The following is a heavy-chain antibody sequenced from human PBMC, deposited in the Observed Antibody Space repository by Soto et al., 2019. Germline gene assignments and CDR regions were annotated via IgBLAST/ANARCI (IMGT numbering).Heavy chain of an antibody. D-gene: IGHD2-21*01. J-gene: IGHJ4*02. CDR1: GYAFTGHY. V-gene: IGHV1-2*02. CDR3: GRSPSRQIVVFY. Sequence: GASVKVSCKASGYAFTGHYIHWVRQAPEQGPEWMGEIGPESGATRYAQRFQGRVTMTRDMSINTVYMELNNLSPDDSAVYYCGRSPSRQIVVFYWGQGTPVTVSS. CDR2: IGPESGAT.